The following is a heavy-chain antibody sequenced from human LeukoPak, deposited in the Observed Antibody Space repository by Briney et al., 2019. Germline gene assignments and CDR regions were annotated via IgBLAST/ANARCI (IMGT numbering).Heavy chain of an antibody. CDR1: GYSFTSYW. D-gene: IGHD1-26*01. CDR2: IYPGDSDT. CDR3: ARHHSSGSYKNWFDP. Sequence: KVGESLKISCKGSGYSFTSYWIGWGRQMPGKSLEWMGVIYPGDSDTRYSPSFQGQVTISADKSISTAYLQWSSLKASDTAMYYCARHHSSGSYKNWFDPWGQGTLVTVSS. J-gene: IGHJ5*02. V-gene: IGHV5-51*01.